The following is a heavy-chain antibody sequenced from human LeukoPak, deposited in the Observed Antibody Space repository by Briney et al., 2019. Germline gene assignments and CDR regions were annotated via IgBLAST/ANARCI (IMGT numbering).Heavy chain of an antibody. CDR2: IYHSGST. D-gene: IGHD1-26*01. Sequence: KPSETLSLTCTVSGYSISSGYYWGWIRQPPGKGLEWIGSIYHSGSTYYNPSLKSRVTISVDTSKNQFSLKLSSVTAADTAVYYCARAGGATLHYYYYYYMDVWGKGTTVTVSS. CDR3: ARAGGATLHYYYYYYMDV. CDR1: GYSISSGYY. J-gene: IGHJ6*03. V-gene: IGHV4-38-2*02.